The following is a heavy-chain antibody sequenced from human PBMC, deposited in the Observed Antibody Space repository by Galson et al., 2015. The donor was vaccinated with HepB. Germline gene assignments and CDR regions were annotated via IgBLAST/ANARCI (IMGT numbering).Heavy chain of an antibody. CDR3: TTPTVYTDPGASESDAFDI. CDR2: IKSKSDGGTK. D-gene: IGHD4-11*01. Sequence: SLRLSCAASGLTFSKAWMSWVRQAPGKGLEWVGRIKSKSDGGTKDYAAPVKDRFTISRDDSKNTLFLQMNSLKTEDTAVYYCTTPTVYTDPGASESDAFDIWGQGTMVTVSS. V-gene: IGHV3-15*01. J-gene: IGHJ3*02. CDR1: GLTFSKAW.